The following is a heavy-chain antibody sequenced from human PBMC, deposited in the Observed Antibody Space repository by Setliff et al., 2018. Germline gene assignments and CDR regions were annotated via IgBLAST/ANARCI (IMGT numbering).Heavy chain of an antibody. CDR1: GVSIRSYY. Sequence: KSSETLSLTCTVSGVSIRSYYWSWIRQPPGKGLEWIGYIFYSGSSNYNLSLQSRVSISVDTSKNQLSLKLDSLTAADTAVYFCARLPRTVTHFDYWGQGALVTVS. J-gene: IGHJ4*02. V-gene: IGHV4-59*01. CDR3: ARLPRTVTHFDY. D-gene: IGHD4-17*01. CDR2: IFYSGSS.